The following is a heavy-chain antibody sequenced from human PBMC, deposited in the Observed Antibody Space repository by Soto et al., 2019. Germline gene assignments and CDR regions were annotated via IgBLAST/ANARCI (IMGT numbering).Heavy chain of an antibody. CDR3: AREGLTGPIGLYYYYGMDV. J-gene: IGHJ6*02. CDR1: GGSISSYY. V-gene: IGHV4-59*01. D-gene: IGHD1-7*01. Sequence: QVQLQESGPGLVKPSETLSLTCTVSGGSISSYYWSWIRQPPGKGLEWIGYIYYSGSTNYNPSLTRRGTISVDPSENPSSLKLRSVTAADTAVYYCAREGLTGPIGLYYYYGMDVWGQGTTVTVSS. CDR2: IYYSGST.